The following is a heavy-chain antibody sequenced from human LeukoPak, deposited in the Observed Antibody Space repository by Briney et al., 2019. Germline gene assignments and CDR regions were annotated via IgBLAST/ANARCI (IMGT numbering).Heavy chain of an antibody. D-gene: IGHD3-16*02. CDR3: AKVEDDYVWGSYRTFDY. V-gene: IGHV3-23*01. Sequence: GGSLSLSCAASGFTFSSYAMSWVRLAPGKGLEGVSDISGSGGSTYYADSEKGPFTISRDNSKISLYLQINSLRAEDTAVYYCAKVEDDYVWGSYRTFDYWGQGTLVTVSS. CDR1: GFTFSSYA. J-gene: IGHJ4*02. CDR2: ISGSGGST.